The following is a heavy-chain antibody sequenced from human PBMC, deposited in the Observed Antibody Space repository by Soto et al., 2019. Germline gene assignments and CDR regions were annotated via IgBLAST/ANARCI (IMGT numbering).Heavy chain of an antibody. CDR3: ARGYCSGGSCYTGWFDP. D-gene: IGHD2-15*01. Sequence: QVQLVQSGAEVKKPGASVRVSCKASGYTFTSYGISWVRQAPGQGLEWMGWISGYNGNTNYAQKLQGRVTMTKDTSTSTANMELRSLRSDDTAVYYCARGYCSGGSCYTGWFDPWGQGTLVTGSS. J-gene: IGHJ5*02. CDR2: ISGYNGNT. CDR1: GYTFTSYG. V-gene: IGHV1-18*01.